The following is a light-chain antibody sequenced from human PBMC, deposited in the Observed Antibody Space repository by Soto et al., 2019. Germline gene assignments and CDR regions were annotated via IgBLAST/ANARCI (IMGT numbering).Light chain of an antibody. CDR1: QSITTC. J-gene: IGKJ5*01. V-gene: IGKV1-39*01. CDR3: QQSYSTLSST. Sequence: DIQMTQSPSSLSASVGDRVTITCRASQSITTCLNWYQQKPGRAPKLLIFAASTLLSGVPSRFSGSGSGTDFTLAISNLEPQVFATYYCQQSYSTLSSTFGQGTRLENK. CDR2: AAS.